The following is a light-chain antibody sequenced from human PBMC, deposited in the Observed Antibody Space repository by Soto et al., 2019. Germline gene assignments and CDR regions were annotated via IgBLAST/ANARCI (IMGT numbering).Light chain of an antibody. CDR3: QQSYSSPQT. V-gene: IGKV3-15*01. CDR1: QSVSSN. Sequence: EIVMTQSPATLSVSPGERAPLSCRASQSVSSNLAWYQQKPGQAPRLLIYGASTRATGIPARFSGSGSGTDFTLTISGLQPEDFATYFCQQSYSSPQTFGQGTKV. J-gene: IGKJ1*01. CDR2: GAS.